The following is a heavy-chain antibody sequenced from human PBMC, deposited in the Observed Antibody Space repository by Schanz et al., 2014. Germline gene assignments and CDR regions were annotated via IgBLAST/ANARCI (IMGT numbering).Heavy chain of an antibody. J-gene: IGHJ4*02. Sequence: PGGSLRLSCAASGFTFRDYYMSWIRQAPGKGLEWVSDISSGSSYANYADSVKGRFTISRDNAKNSLYLQMNSLRAEDTAVYYCARDFDDRRGYGSGSYREFDYWGQGTLVTVSS. CDR2: ISSGSSYA. CDR3: ARDFDDRRGYGSGSYREFDY. V-gene: IGHV3-11*05. D-gene: IGHD3-10*01. CDR1: GFTFRDYY.